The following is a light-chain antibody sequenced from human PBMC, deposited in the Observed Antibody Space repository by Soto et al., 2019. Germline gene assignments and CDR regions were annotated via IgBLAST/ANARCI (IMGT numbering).Light chain of an antibody. Sequence: QSVLTQPRSVSGSPGQSVTLSCTGTSSDVGGYDYVSWYQQHPDKAPKLIIYDVSRRPSGVPDRFSGSKSDNTASLTISGLQVEDDADYYCCSYAGNSRVFGTGTKVTVL. V-gene: IGLV2-11*01. CDR2: DVS. CDR1: SSDVGGYDY. CDR3: CSYAGNSRV. J-gene: IGLJ1*01.